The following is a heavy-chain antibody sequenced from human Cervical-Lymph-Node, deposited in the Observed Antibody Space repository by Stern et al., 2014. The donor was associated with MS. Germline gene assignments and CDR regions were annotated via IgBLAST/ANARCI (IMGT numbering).Heavy chain of an antibody. V-gene: IGHV4-31*03. Sequence: VHLVESGPGLVKPSQTLSLTCTVSGGSISSGGYSWSWIRQPPGKGLEWIGYIHYRGSRYYNPSLKSRFTISVDTSKNQFSLKLSSVTAADTAVYYCARDQGRIVVPAAPYYYYYGMDVWGQGTTVTVSS. D-gene: IGHD2-2*01. CDR2: IHYRGSR. CDR3: ARDQGRIVVPAAPYYYYYGMDV. J-gene: IGHJ6*02. CDR1: GGSISSGGYS.